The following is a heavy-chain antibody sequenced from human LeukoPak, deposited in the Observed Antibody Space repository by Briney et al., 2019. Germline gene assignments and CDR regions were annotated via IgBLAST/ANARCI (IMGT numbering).Heavy chain of an antibody. CDR2: ISGSGGST. CDR1: GFTFSSYW. V-gene: IGHV3-23*01. CDR3: AKGARITMIVVVPQYDY. J-gene: IGHJ4*02. D-gene: IGHD3-22*01. Sequence: PGGSLRLSCAASGFTFSSYWMSWVRQAPGKGLEWVSAISGSGGSTYYADSVKGRFTISRDNSKNTLYLQMNSLRAEDTAVYYCAKGARITMIVVVPQYDYWGQGTLVTVSS.